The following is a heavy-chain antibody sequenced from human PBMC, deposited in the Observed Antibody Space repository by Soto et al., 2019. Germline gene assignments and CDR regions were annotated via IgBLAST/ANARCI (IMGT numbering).Heavy chain of an antibody. CDR2: IIPIFGTA. V-gene: IGHV1-69*13. CDR3: ARGGPHPWLGWIQLWSYYYYYGMDV. D-gene: IGHD5-18*01. Sequence: ASVKVSCKASGGTFSSYAISWVRQAPGQGLEWMGGIIPIFGTANYAQKFQGRVTITADESTSTAYMELSSLRSEDTAVYYCARGGPHPWLGWIQLWSYYYYYGMDVWGQGTTVTVSS. J-gene: IGHJ6*02. CDR1: GGTFSSYA.